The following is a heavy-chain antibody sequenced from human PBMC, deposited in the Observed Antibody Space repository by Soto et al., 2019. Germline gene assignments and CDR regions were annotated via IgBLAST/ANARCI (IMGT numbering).Heavy chain of an antibody. CDR1: GFTFSSLA. Sequence: VQLLESGGDWLQRGGSLEPSCAPSGFTFSSLALHWLRRPPGKGLGGVSGISGSGDDTYYADSVKGRFTISRDNSKNTVYLQMSSLRGEDTALYYCAKDRMASVVMEGTFYWGQGTLVTVSS. CDR3: AKDRMASVVMEGTFY. V-gene: IGHV3-23*01. CDR2: ISGSGDDT. D-gene: IGHD2-21*01. J-gene: IGHJ4*02.